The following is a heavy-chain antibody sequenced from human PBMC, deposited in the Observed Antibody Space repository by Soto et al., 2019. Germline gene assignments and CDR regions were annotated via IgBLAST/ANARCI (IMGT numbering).Heavy chain of an antibody. CDR3: ARAQATIVVVGR. J-gene: IGHJ4*02. D-gene: IGHD2-15*01. CDR1: GASISSGW. CDR2: IYYSGST. V-gene: IGHV4-39*01. Sequence: SETLSLTCAVSGASISSGWWTWVRQPPGKGLEWIGSIYYSGSTYYNPSLKSRVIISVDTSKNQFSLKLSSVTSSDTAVYYCARAQATIVVVGRWGQGTLVT.